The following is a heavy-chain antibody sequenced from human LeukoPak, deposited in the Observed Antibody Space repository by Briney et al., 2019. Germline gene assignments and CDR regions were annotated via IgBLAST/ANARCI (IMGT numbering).Heavy chain of an antibody. V-gene: IGHV4-59*01. J-gene: IGHJ4*02. CDR2: IYYSGST. CDR1: GGSISSYY. Sequence: PSETLSLTCTVSGGSISSYYWSWIRQPPGKGLEWIGYIYYSGSTNYNPSLKSRVTISVDTSKNQFSLKLSSVTAADTAVYYCARGTRRDGYNWDYWGQGTLVTVSS. CDR3: ARGTRRDGYNWDY. D-gene: IGHD5-24*01.